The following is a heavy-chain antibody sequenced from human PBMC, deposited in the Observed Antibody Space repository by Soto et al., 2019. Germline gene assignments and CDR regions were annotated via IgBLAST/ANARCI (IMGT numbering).Heavy chain of an antibody. CDR2: ISYDGSNK. J-gene: IGHJ6*02. Sequence: GGSLRLSCAASGFTFSSYAMHWVRQAPGKGLEWVAVISYDGSNKYYADSVKGRFTISRDNSKNTLYLQMNSLRAEDTAVYYCARGNIVATVRLKYGMDVWGQGTTVTVSS. CDR1: GFTFSSYA. D-gene: IGHD5-12*01. V-gene: IGHV3-30-3*01. CDR3: ARGNIVATVRLKYGMDV.